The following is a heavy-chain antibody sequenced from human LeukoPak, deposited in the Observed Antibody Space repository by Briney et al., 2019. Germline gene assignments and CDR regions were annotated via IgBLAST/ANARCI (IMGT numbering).Heavy chain of an antibody. J-gene: IGHJ3*02. CDR2: IYHSGST. CDR1: GYSISSGYF. CDR3: ARDGARYCSGGSCSDALDI. D-gene: IGHD2-15*01. V-gene: IGHV4-38-2*02. Sequence: PSETLSLTCAVSGYSISSGYFWGLIRQPPGKGLEWIGSIYHSGSTYYNPSLKSRVTISVDTSKNQFSLKLSSVTAADTAVYYCARDGARYCSGGSCSDALDIWGQGTMVTVSS.